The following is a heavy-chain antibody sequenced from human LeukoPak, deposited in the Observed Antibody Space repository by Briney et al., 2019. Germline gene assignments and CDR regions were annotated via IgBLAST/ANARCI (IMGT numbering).Heavy chain of an antibody. CDR2: IYYRGST. V-gene: IGHV4-59*01. Sequence: PSETLSLTCTVSGGSISSDYWSWIRQPPGKGLEWIGYIYYRGSTNYNPSLKSRVTISVDTSKNQFSLKLSSVTAADTAVYYCAKDRDSSGCSLDYWGQGTLVTVSS. D-gene: IGHD6-19*01. J-gene: IGHJ4*02. CDR1: GGSISSDY. CDR3: AKDRDSSGCSLDY.